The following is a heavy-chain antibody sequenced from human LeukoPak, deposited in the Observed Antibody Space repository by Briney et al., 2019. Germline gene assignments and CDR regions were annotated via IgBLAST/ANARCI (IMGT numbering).Heavy chain of an antibody. V-gene: IGHV3-15*01. CDR1: GFTFTNAW. CDR3: TTGDATGRDY. CDR2: VKSKTDSGTT. Sequence: GGCLRLSCAASGFTFTNAWMTWVRQAPGKGLKWVGRVKSKTDSGTTDYAAPVKGRFTISRDDSKTTVYLQMNSLKTEDTAVYYCTTGDATGRDYWGQGTLVTVSS. D-gene: IGHD2-15*01. J-gene: IGHJ4*02.